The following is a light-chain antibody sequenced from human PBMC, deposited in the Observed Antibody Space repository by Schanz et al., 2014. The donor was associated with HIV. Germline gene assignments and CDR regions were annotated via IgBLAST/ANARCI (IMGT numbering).Light chain of an antibody. CDR3: ATWDATLREAV. J-gene: IGLJ2*01. CDR2: ANH. CDR1: SSNIGAGYD. V-gene: IGLV1-51*01. Sequence: QSVLTQPPSVSGAPGQRVTISCTGSSSNIGAGYDVHWYQQLPGTAPKLLIYANHQRPLEIPDRFSGSKTGTSATLDISGLQTGDEADYYCATWDATLREAVFGGGTKLTVL.